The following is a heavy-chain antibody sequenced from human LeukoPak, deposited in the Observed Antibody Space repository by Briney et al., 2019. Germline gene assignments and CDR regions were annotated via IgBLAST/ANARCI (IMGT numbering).Heavy chain of an antibody. CDR1: GASFSGYY. Sequence: PSETLSLTCAVYGASFSGYYWSWIRQPPGKGLEWIGEINHSGSTNYNPSLKSRVTISVDTSKNQFSLKLSSVTAADTAVYYCARDQDWFDPWGQGTLVTVSS. CDR2: INHSGST. CDR3: ARDQDWFDP. J-gene: IGHJ5*02. V-gene: IGHV4-34*01.